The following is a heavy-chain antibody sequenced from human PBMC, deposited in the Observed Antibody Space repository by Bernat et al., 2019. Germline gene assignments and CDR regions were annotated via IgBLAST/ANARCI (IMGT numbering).Heavy chain of an antibody. CDR2: MNPNSGNT. CDR3: AVMGYCSSTSCYARAFDI. V-gene: IGHV1-8*01. D-gene: IGHD2-2*01. CDR1: GYTFTSYD. Sequence: QVQLVQSGAEVKKPGASVKVSCKASGYTFTSYDINWVRQATGQGLEWMGWMNPNSGNTGYAQKFQGRVTMTRNTSIRTAYMELSSLRSEDTAVYYCAVMGYCSSTSCYARAFDIWGQGTMVTVSS. J-gene: IGHJ3*02.